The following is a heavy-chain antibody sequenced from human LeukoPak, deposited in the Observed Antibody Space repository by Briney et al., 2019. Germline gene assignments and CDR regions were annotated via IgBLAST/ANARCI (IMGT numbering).Heavy chain of an antibody. Sequence: SGGSLRLSCAASGFTFSSYAMSWVRQAPGKGLEWVSAISGSGGSTYYADSVKGRFTISRDNSKNTLYLQMNSLRAEDTAVYYCAKDPSYDYGDFYDPAGWGQGTLVTVSS. D-gene: IGHD4-17*01. CDR3: AKDPSYDYGDFYDPAG. J-gene: IGHJ4*02. CDR1: GFTFSSYA. V-gene: IGHV3-23*01. CDR2: ISGSGGST.